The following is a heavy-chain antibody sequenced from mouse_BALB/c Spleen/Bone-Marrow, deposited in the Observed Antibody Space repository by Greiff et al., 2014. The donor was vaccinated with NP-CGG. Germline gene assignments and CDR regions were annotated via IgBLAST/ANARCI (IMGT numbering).Heavy chain of an antibody. V-gene: IGHV2-6-5*01. CDR3: AKIYYDFDGFAH. D-gene: IGHD2-4*01. Sequence: QVQLKESGPGLVASSQSLSITCTVSGFSLTDYGVSWIRQPPGKGLEWLGVIWGVGTTYYNSALKSRLSISKDNSKSQVFLKMNSLQTDDTAIYYCAKIYYDFDGFAHWGQGTLVTVSA. CDR2: IWGVGTT. J-gene: IGHJ3*01. CDR1: GFSLTDYG.